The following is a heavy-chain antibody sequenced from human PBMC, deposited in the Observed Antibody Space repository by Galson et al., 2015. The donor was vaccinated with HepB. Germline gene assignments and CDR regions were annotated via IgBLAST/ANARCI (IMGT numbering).Heavy chain of an antibody. CDR3: ARERGSIFSQLYYFDY. Sequence: SLRLSCAASGFTFNGYSMNWVRQAPGKGLEWLSYISSSSSTTIYYADSVKGRFTISRDNAKRSLYLQMNSLRAEDTAVYYCARERGSIFSQLYYFDYWGQGALVTVSS. CDR2: ISSSSSTTI. D-gene: IGHD3-16*01. V-gene: IGHV3-48*04. J-gene: IGHJ4*02. CDR1: GFTFNGYS.